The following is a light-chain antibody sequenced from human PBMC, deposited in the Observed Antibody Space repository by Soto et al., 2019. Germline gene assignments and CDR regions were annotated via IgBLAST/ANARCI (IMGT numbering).Light chain of an antibody. CDR3: QQYDSYSYT. Sequence: DIQMTQSPSTLSASVGDRVTITCRASQTISAWLAWYQQKPGKAPKLLIYKASNLESRVPSRFSGSGSGTEFTLTISSLQPDDFATYYYQQYDSYSYTFGQGTKLEIK. V-gene: IGKV1-5*03. J-gene: IGKJ2*01. CDR1: QTISAW. CDR2: KAS.